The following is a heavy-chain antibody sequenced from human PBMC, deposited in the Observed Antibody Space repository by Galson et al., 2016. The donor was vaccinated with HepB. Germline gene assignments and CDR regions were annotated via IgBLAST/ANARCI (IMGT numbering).Heavy chain of an antibody. CDR1: GFTFNKYG. D-gene: IGHD3-10*02. V-gene: IGHV3-30*18. Sequence: SLRLSCAASGFTFNKYGMHWVRQAPGKGLEWVAADSVHGGRKWYADSVKGRFTISRENPNNMLFLQMSSLRADDTAVYYCAKRHEFCPPVGCSVDYWGQGTLVSVSS. CDR2: DSVHGGRK. J-gene: IGHJ4*02. CDR3: AKRHEFCPPVGCSVDY.